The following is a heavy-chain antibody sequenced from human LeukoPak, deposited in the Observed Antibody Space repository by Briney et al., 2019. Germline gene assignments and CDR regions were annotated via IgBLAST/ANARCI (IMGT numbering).Heavy chain of an antibody. CDR2: INWNGGST. V-gene: IGHV3-20*04. D-gene: IGHD1-26*01. CDR3: ERGLRPPSGSYVH. Sequence: RAGGSLRLSCAASGFTFDDYGMSWVRQAPGKGLEWVSGINWNGGSTGYADSVKGRFTISRDNPKNTLYLQMNSLRAEDTAVYYCERGLRPPSGSYVHWGQGTLVTVSS. J-gene: IGHJ4*02. CDR1: GFTFDDYG.